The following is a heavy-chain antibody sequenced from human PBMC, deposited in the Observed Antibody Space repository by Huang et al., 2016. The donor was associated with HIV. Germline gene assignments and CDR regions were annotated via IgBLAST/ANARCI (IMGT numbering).Heavy chain of an antibody. D-gene: IGHD3-9*01. J-gene: IGHJ4*02. Sequence: QVQLVQSGSELRKPGASVKVSCKASGYTFTTYSLIWVRQAPGQGLEWMGWRNTKTGKPTDAQGFTGRFVFSVDTTVNTAYLQISSLKTDDTAKYFCARYRLTGTFLDSWGQGTQVTVSS. CDR3: ARYRLTGTFLDS. V-gene: IGHV7-4-1*02. CDR1: GYTFTTYS. CDR2: RNTKTGKP.